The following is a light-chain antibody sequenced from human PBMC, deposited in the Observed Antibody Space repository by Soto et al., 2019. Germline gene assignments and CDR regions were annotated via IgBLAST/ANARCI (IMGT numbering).Light chain of an antibody. CDR1: GSDVCAYNL. Sequence: QSVLTQPASVTGAAGEWITIRHTRTGSDVCAYNLVSWYQQHAGKAPKLINCAVNTQHSGISHRFSGSKSGDMASLTISWLQAEDEADYFCCSYAGTVAYVFGTGTKVTVL. J-gene: IGLJ1*01. CDR2: AVN. V-gene: IGLV2-23*02. CDR3: CSYAGTVAYV.